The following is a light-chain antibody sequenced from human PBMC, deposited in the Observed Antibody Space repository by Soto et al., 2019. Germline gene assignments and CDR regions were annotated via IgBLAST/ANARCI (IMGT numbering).Light chain of an antibody. CDR2: GAS. V-gene: IGKV3-20*01. J-gene: IGKJ1*01. Sequence: EIVLTQSPGTLSLSPGERATLSCRASQSVSSSFLAWCQQKPGQAPRPLIYGASSRATGIPDRFSGSGSGTDFTLTISRLEPEDFAVYYCQQYDSSPWTFGQGTKVEIK. CDR1: QSVSSSF. CDR3: QQYDSSPWT.